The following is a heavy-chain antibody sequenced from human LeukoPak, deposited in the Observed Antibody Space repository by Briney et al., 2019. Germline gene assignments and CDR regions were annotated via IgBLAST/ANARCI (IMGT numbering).Heavy chain of an antibody. V-gene: IGHV4-39*07. CDR3: AREFRSIAAAGTFYYYYMDV. CDR1: GCSISSSSNY. J-gene: IGHJ6*03. Sequence: ESLSLTCTVSGCSISSSSNYWGWLRQPPGKGLEWIGSIYYSGSTYYNPSLKSRVTISVVTSKNQFSLKLSSVTAADTAVYCCAREFRSIAAAGTFYYYYMDVWGKGTTVTVSS. CDR2: IYYSGST. D-gene: IGHD6-13*01.